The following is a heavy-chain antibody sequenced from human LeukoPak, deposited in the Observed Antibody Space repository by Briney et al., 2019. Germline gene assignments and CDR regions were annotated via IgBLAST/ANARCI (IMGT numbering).Heavy chain of an antibody. CDR1: GYTFTNFA. V-gene: IGHV1-3*01. D-gene: IGHD5-18*01. CDR2: ISAGSGNT. Sequence: ASVKVSCKASGYTFTNFAIHWVRQAPGQRLEWMGWISAGSGNTKYSQKLQGRVTITRDTSASTAYMELYSLRPEDTAVYYCARDYGYSLLFYWGQGTLVTVSS. CDR3: ARDYGYSLLFY. J-gene: IGHJ4*02.